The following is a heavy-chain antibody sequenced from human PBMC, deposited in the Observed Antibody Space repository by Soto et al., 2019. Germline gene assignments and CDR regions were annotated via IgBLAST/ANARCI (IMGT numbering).Heavy chain of an antibody. D-gene: IGHD3-10*01. Sequence: SETLSLTCTVSGGSISSSSYYWGWIRQPPGKGLEWIGSIYYSGSTYYNPSLKSRVTISVDTSKNQFSLKLSSVTAADTAVYYCAVRGVTNPLGYYYGMDVWGQGTTVTVSS. J-gene: IGHJ6*02. CDR3: AVRGVTNPLGYYYGMDV. CDR2: IYYSGST. V-gene: IGHV4-39*07. CDR1: GGSISSSSYY.